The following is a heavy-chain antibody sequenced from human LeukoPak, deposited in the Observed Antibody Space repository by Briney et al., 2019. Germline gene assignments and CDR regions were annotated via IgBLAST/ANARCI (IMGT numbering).Heavy chain of an antibody. CDR1: GGSISSGSYY. CDR2: IYTSGST. D-gene: IGHD3/OR15-3a*01. J-gene: IGHJ6*02. CDR3: AREAPLLDRSYYGMDV. Sequence: SETLSLTCTVSGGSISSGSYYWRWIRQPAGKGLEWIGRIYTSGSTNYNPSLKSRVTISVDTSNNQFSLKLSSVTAADTAVYYCAREAPLLDRSYYGMDVWGQGTTVTVSS. V-gene: IGHV4-61*02.